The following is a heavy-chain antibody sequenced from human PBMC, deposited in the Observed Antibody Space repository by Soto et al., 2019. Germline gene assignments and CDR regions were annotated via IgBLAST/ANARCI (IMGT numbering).Heavy chain of an antibody. J-gene: IGHJ3*02. CDR3: ARDSYRASSGWILDAYDI. V-gene: IGHV1-18*01. CDR1: GYTFTTFG. Sequence: ASVKVSCKASGYTFTTFGISWVRQAPGQGLEWMGWIDPKNGNTKDAQKFQGRVTMTTDTSTSTAYMELRSLRSDDTAVYYCARDSYRASSGWILDAYDIWGQGTMVTVSS. D-gene: IGHD6-19*01. CDR2: IDPKNGNT.